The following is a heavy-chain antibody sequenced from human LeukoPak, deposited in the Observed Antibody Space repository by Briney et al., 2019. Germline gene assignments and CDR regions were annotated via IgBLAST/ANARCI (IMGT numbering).Heavy chain of an antibody. D-gene: IGHD6-19*01. CDR2: ISGSGSST. CDR3: SKGENQWLVQPDY. Sequence: GGSLRLSCAASGFTFSSYAMSWVRRAPGKGLEWVSGISGSGSSTYYADSVKGRFTISRDNSKKTLYLQMNSLRAEDTAVYYYSKGENQWLVQPDYWGQGTLITISS. J-gene: IGHJ4*02. V-gene: IGHV3-23*01. CDR1: GFTFSSYA.